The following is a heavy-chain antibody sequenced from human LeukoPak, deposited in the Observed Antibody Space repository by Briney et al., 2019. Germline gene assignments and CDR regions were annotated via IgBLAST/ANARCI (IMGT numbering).Heavy chain of an antibody. CDR3: ARNPHWMVRGVIT. J-gene: IGHJ5*02. CDR1: GYSISSGYY. Sequence: SETLSLTCAVSGYSISSGYYWAWIRQPPGKGLEWIGSIYHSGSTYYNPSLKSRVPISVDTSKNQFSLKLNSVTAADTAVYYCARNPHWMVRGVITWGQGTLVTVSS. D-gene: IGHD3-10*01. V-gene: IGHV4-38-2*01. CDR2: IYHSGST.